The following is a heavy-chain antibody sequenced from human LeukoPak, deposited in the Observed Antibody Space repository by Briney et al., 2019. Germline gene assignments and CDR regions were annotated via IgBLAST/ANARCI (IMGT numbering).Heavy chain of an antibody. V-gene: IGHV3-21*01. Sequence: GGSLRLSCADSGVTFCSYEMNWVRQALGKGVEWGSSISSSSGYIYYAGSVKGGFTTSRDNTQNSLYLLMSSLRAEETAVYYCARALYSWNRYGGGDYWGHGTLVTVSS. CDR1: GVTFCSYE. CDR3: ARALYSWNRYGGGDY. D-gene: IGHD1-20*01. CDR2: ISSSSGYI. J-gene: IGHJ4*01.